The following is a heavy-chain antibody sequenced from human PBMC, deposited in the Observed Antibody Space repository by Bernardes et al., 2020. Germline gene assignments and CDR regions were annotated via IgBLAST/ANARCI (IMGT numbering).Heavy chain of an antibody. J-gene: IGHJ5*02. CDR1: GFTFNSYA. Sequence: GASLRLSCAASGFTSGFTFNSYAMSWVRQAPGKGLEWVSGISGSGGTTYYADSVKGRFTISRDNSENTLYVQMNSLRAEDTAVYYCAISRRNCFDPWGQGTQVTVSS. CDR3: AISRRNCFDP. V-gene: IGHV3-23*01. CDR2: ISGSGGTT.